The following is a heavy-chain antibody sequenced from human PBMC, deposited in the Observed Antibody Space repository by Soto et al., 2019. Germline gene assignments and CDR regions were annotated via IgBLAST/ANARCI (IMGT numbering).Heavy chain of an antibody. Sequence: QVQLQESGPGLVKPSETLSLTCTVSTDSISSYYWSWIRQPPGKGLEWIGYIYYSGTTTFTPSLNSRVTISIYTSRHQLSLKLNSVTAADTAVYYGAREWQTAFDYWGQGTLVTVSS. J-gene: IGHJ4*02. D-gene: IGHD5-12*01. V-gene: IGHV4-59*01. CDR2: IYYSGTT. CDR1: TDSISSYY. CDR3: AREWQTAFDY.